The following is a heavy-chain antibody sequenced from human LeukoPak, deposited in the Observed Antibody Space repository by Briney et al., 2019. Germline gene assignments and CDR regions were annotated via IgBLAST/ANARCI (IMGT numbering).Heavy chain of an antibody. Sequence: SETLSLTCTVSGGSISSYYWSWIRQPPGKGLEWIGYIYYSGSTNYNPSLKSRVTISVDTSKNRFSLKLSSVTAADTAVYYCARDGHRRWLQFHYFDYWGQGTLVTVSS. D-gene: IGHD5-24*01. J-gene: IGHJ4*02. V-gene: IGHV4-59*01. CDR2: IYYSGST. CDR1: GGSISSYY. CDR3: ARDGHRRWLQFHYFDY.